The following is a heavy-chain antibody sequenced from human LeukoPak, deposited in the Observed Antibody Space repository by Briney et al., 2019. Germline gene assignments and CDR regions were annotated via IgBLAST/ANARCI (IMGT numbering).Heavy chain of an antibody. D-gene: IGHD3-9*01. CDR2: IYHSGST. J-gene: IGHJ5*02. CDR1: GGSISSGGYS. V-gene: IGHV4-30-2*01. Sequence: SETLSLTCAVSGGSISSGGYSWSWIRQPPGKGLEWIGYIYHSGSTYYNPSLKSRVTISVDRSKNQFSLKLSSVTAADTAVYYCATDLSRQRYFDWPQGFDPWGQGTLVTVSS. CDR3: ATDLSRQRYFDWPQGFDP.